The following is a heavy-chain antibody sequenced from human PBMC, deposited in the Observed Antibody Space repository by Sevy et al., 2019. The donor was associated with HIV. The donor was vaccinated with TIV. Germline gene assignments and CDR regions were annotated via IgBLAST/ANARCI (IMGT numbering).Heavy chain of an antibody. D-gene: IGHD6-19*01. CDR3: AKQDGVAVAAVPYCYYGMDV. CDR1: GFTFSSYA. CDR2: ISGSGGST. Sequence: GGSLRLSCAASGFTFSSYAMSWVRQAPGKGLEWVSAISGSGGSTYYADSVKGRFTISRDNSKNTLYLQMNSLRAEDTAVYYCAKQDGVAVAAVPYCYYGMDVWGQGTTVTVSS. V-gene: IGHV3-23*01. J-gene: IGHJ6*02.